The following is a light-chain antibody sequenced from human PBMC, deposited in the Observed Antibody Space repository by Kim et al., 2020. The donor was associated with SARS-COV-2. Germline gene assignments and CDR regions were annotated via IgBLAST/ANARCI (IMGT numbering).Light chain of an antibody. Sequence: SVSPGQTASITCSGDKLGDKYACCYQQKPGQSHVLVIYQDSKRPSGIPERFSGSNSGNTATLTISGTQAMDEADYYCQAWDSSTAVFGTGTKVTVL. J-gene: IGLJ1*01. CDR3: QAWDSSTAV. CDR1: KLGDKY. V-gene: IGLV3-1*01. CDR2: QDS.